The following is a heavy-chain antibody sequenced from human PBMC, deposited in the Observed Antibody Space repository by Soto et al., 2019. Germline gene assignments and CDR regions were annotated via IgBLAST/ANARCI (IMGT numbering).Heavy chain of an antibody. D-gene: IGHD3-3*01. CDR1: GFTFSSHA. V-gene: IGHV3-23*01. J-gene: IGHJ4*02. CDR2: ISYSGSNT. CDR3: AKRFTLFGEVKLSPYFDY. Sequence: EVQLLESGGGLVQPEGSLRLSCAASGFTFSSHAMSWVRQAPGKGLEWVSAISYSGSNTYDTDSVKGRFTISRDNSKNTLYLQMNSLRVEDTAIYYCAKRFTLFGEVKLSPYFDYCGQGTLVTVSS.